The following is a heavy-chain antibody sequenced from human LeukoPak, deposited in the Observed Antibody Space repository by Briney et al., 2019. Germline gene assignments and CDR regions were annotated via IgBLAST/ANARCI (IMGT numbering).Heavy chain of an antibody. CDR2: TRNKANSYTT. CDR1: GFTFSSYG. V-gene: IGHV3-72*01. Sequence: GGSLRLSCAASGFTFSSYGMHWVRQAPGKGLEWVGRTRNKANSYTTEYAASVKGRVTISRDVSKNSLYLQMDSLRTEDTAVYYCARIAVTGYYFDYWGQGTLVTVSS. D-gene: IGHD4-17*01. J-gene: IGHJ4*02. CDR3: ARIAVTGYYFDY.